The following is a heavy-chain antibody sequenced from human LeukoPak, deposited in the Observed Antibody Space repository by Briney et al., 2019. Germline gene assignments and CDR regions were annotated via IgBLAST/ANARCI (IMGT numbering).Heavy chain of an antibody. Sequence: GGSLRLSCAASGFTFSSYWMHWVRQAPGKGLVWVSRINSDGSSTSYADSVKGRFTISRDNAKNTLYLQMNSLRAEDTAVYYCARAGVSVPRAFDVWGRGWTLTVSS. J-gene: IGHJ3*01. CDR1: GFTFSSYW. V-gene: IGHV3-74*01. D-gene: IGHD3-10*01. CDR3: ARAGVSVPRAFDV. CDR2: INSDGSST.